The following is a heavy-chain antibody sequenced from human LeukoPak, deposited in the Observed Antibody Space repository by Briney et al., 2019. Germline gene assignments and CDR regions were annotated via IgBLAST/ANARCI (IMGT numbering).Heavy chain of an antibody. CDR3: VVVVEPPDSDGFDV. V-gene: IGHV3-74*01. D-gene: IGHD1-14*01. Sequence: GGSLRLSCAASGFTFGNSWVHWVRQAPGKGLVWVSLINADGSTATYADSVKGRFTVSRDNARNTLSLQMNSLTIEDTAVYYCVVVVEPPDSDGFDVWGQGTMITVSS. CDR1: GFTFGNSW. CDR2: INADGSTA. J-gene: IGHJ3*01.